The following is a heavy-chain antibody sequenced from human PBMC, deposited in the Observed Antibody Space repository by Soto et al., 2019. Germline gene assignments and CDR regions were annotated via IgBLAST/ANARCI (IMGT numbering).Heavy chain of an antibody. J-gene: IGHJ6*02. Sequence: GGSLRLSCEASGFPFRDYYMTWFRQAPGKGLEWLSYIDSSTKYTNYADSVKGRFTISRDNAKNSLYLQMNSLRADDTAVYYCAREYYYTMDVWGQGTMVTVSS. CDR3: AREYYYTMDV. CDR2: IDSSTKYT. CDR1: GFPFRDYY. V-gene: IGHV3-11*05.